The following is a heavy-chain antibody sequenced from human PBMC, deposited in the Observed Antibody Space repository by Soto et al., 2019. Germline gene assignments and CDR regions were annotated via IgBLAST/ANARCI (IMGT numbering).Heavy chain of an antibody. V-gene: IGHV4-4*07. CDR1: GGAISSYY. CDR3: ARDRTTITIFGVALPYGMDV. CDR2: IYTSGST. Sequence: PSETLSLTCSVSGGAISSYYWSWIRQPAGKGLEWIGRIYTSGSTNYNPSLKSRVTMSVDTTKNQFSLKLSSVTAADTAVYYCARDRTTITIFGVALPYGMDVWVQGTTVTVSS. D-gene: IGHD3-3*01. J-gene: IGHJ6*02.